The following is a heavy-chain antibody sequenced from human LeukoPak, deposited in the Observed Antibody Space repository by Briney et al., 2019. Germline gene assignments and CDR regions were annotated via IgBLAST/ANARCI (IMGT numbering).Heavy chain of an antibody. V-gene: IGHV3-74*01. CDR2: INSDGSST. CDR1: GFTFSSYW. J-gene: IGHJ4*02. Sequence: GGPLRLSCAASGFTFSSYWMHWVRQAPGKGLVWCSRINSDGSSTSYAVSVKDRFTIYRDNTKKTLYLQMNSLSAEDTAVYYCATFTWGSGPYSEPGFGYWGKGTLVTVSS. D-gene: IGHD1-26*01. CDR3: ATFTWGSGPYSEPGFGY.